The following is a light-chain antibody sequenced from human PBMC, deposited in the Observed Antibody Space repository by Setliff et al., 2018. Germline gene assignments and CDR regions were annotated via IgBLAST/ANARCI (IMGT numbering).Light chain of an antibody. J-gene: IGLJ1*01. CDR2: DVN. CDR1: SSDVGNYNY. V-gene: IGLV2-14*01. Sequence: QSALTQPASVSGSPGQSITISFTGTSSDVGNYNYVSWCRRHPGKAPKVMIYDVNKRPSGVSNRFTGSKSGNTASLTISGLQAEDESDYCCTSYTSSSAPNVFGTGTKVTVL. CDR3: TSYTSSSAPNV.